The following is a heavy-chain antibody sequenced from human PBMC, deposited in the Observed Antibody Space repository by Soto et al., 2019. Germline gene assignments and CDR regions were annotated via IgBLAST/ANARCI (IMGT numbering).Heavy chain of an antibody. CDR2: IYPGDPHT. CDR1: GYSFANYW. Sequence: GESLKISFKGSGYSFANYWIGWVRQMSGKGLEWMGIIYPGDPHTRYSPSFEGQVTISADKSINTAYLQWVSLKASDTAIYYCATSDGDFDYWGQGTLVTVSS. J-gene: IGHJ4*02. CDR3: ATSDGDFDY. D-gene: IGHD4-17*01. V-gene: IGHV5-51*01.